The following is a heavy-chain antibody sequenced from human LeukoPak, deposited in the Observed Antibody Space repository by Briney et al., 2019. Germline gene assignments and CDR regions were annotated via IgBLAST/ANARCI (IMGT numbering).Heavy chain of an antibody. V-gene: IGHV4-59*01. CDR1: GGSISSYY. CDR3: TRYDSRGDYDCDY. Sequence: PSETLSLTCTVSGGSISSYYWSGLRQTPGKGLEYIGYIYDSGSTNYNPSLKSRVTISVDTSKNQFSLQLSSVTAADTAVYYCTRYDSRGDYDCDYWGQGTLVTVSS. J-gene: IGHJ4*02. D-gene: IGHD3-22*01. CDR2: IYDSGST.